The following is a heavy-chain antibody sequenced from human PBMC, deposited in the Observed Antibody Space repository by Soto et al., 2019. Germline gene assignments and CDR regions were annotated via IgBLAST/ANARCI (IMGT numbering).Heavy chain of an antibody. V-gene: IGHV3-30-3*01. CDR1: GFTFSSYA. CDR3: ARTVRGTIIADYYYGMDV. Sequence: PGGSLRLSCAASGFTFSSYAMHWVRQAPGKGLEWVAVISYDGSNKYYADSVKGRFTISRDNSKNTLYLQMNSLRAEDTAVYYCARTVRGTIIADYYYGMDVWGQGTTVTVSS. CDR2: ISYDGSNK. J-gene: IGHJ6*02. D-gene: IGHD3-10*01.